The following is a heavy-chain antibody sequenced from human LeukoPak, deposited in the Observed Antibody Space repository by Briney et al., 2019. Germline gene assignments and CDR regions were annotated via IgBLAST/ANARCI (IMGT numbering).Heavy chain of an antibody. J-gene: IGHJ4*02. D-gene: IGHD6-13*01. CDR3: ARHAKAYGSSCDY. Sequence: GSSMRISCKASEYSFTTYLICGVRQLPGKGVEWMGRIDPSDSYTNYSPSFQGHVTISADKSFSTYYLQWTSLKASDTAMYYCARHAKAYGSSCDYWGQGTLVTVSS. CDR2: IDPSDSYT. CDR1: EYSFTTYL. V-gene: IGHV5-10-1*01.